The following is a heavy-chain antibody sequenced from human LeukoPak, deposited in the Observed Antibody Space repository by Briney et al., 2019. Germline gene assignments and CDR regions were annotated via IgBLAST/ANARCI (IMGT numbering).Heavy chain of an antibody. D-gene: IGHD6-13*01. CDR1: RFTFSSYE. J-gene: IGHJ4*02. CDR2: ISSSGSTI. V-gene: IGHV3-48*03. Sequence: GGSLRLSCAASRFTFSSYEMNWVRQAPGKGLEWVSYISSSGSTIYYADSVKGRFTISRDNAKNSLYLQMNSLRAEDTAVYYCAREPPTIIAAAGTVDYWGQGTLVTVSS. CDR3: AREPPTIIAAAGTVDY.